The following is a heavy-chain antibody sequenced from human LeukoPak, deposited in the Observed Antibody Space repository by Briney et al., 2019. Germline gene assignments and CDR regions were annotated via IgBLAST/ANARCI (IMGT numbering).Heavy chain of an antibody. CDR1: GGTFSSYA. D-gene: IGHD6-13*01. J-gene: IGHJ4*02. V-gene: IGHV1-69*04. Sequence: SVKFSCKASGGTFSSYAISWVRQAPGQGLEWMGRIIPILGIANYAQKFQGRVTITADKSTSTAYMELSSLRSEDTAVYYCARDRGYSSSWLPFDYWGQGTLVTVSS. CDR3: ARDRGYSSSWLPFDY. CDR2: IIPILGIA.